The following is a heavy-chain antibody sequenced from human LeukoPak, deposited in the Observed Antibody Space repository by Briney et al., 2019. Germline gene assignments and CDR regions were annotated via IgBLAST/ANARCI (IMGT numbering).Heavy chain of an antibody. CDR2: ISSSGSTI. V-gene: IGHV3-48*03. D-gene: IGHD3-10*02. CDR3: AELGITMIGGV. Sequence: QSGGSLRLSCAAYGFTVSSNYMSWVRQAPGKGLEWVSYISSSGSTIYYADSVKGRFTISRDNAKNSLYLQMNSLRAEDTAVYYCAELGITMIGGVWGKGTTVTISS. CDR1: GFTVSSNY. J-gene: IGHJ6*04.